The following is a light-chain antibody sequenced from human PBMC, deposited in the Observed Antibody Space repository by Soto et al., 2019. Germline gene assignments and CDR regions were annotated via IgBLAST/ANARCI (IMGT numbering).Light chain of an antibody. J-gene: IGLJ1*01. CDR1: SSNIGTGYD. CDR3: QSYDGSWI. Sequence: QSVLTQPPSVSGAPGQTITISCTGSSSNIGTGYDVQWYQQLPGAAPKLLIFGHSNRPSGVPDRFSGSKSGTSASLTITGLLAEDEADYYCQSYDGSWIFGTGTKVTVL. CDR2: GHS. V-gene: IGLV1-40*01.